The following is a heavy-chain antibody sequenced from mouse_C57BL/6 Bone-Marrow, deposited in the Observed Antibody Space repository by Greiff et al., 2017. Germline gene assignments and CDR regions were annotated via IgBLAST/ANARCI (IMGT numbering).Heavy chain of an antibody. CDR1: GFTFSSYA. CDR3: ARDGSSSDY. V-gene: IGHV5-4*01. D-gene: IGHD1-1*01. CDR2: ISDGGSYT. Sequence: VHLVESGGGLVKPGGSLKLSCAASGFTFSSYAMSWVRQTPEKRLEWVATISDGGSYTYYPDNVKGRFTISRDNAKNNLYLQMSHLKSEDTAMYYCARDGSSSDYWGQGTTLTVSS. J-gene: IGHJ2*01.